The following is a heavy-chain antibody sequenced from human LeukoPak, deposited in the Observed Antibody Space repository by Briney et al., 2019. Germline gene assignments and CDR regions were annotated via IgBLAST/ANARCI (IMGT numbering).Heavy chain of an antibody. D-gene: IGHD5-12*01. CDR1: GGSISSYY. Sequence: SETVSLTCTVSGGSISSYYWSWIRQPPGKGLEWIGYIYYSGNTNYNPSLKSRVAISVDTSKNQFSLKLSSVTAADTAVYYCARMGHTQPVDIVATMINGMDVWGQGTTVSVSS. CDR2: IYYSGNT. J-gene: IGHJ6*02. CDR3: ARMGHTQPVDIVATMINGMDV. V-gene: IGHV4-59*08.